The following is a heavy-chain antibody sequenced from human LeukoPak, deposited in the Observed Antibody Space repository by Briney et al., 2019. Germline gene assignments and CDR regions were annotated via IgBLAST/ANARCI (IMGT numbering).Heavy chain of an antibody. CDR3: AREGVSSSAGDY. J-gene: IGHJ4*02. V-gene: IGHV3-48*03. CDR2: ISSSGSTI. D-gene: IGHD6-6*01. Sequence: GGSLRLSCAASGFTFSSYEMNWVRQAPGKGLEWVSYISSSGSTIYYADSVKGRFTISRDNAKNSLYLQMNSLRAEDTAVYYCAREGVSSSAGDYWGQGTLVTVSS. CDR1: GFTFSSYE.